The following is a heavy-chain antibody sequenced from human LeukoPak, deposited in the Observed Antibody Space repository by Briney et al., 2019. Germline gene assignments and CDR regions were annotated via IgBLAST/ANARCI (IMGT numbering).Heavy chain of an antibody. D-gene: IGHD3-10*02. J-gene: IGHJ4*02. V-gene: IGHV4-38-2*01. Sequence: KPSETLSLTCGVSGYYIRNGYFWGWIRQPPGKGLEWIGSIHHSGKSDYNPSFKSRGTISVDTSKNQFALRLSSLTASDTAVYYCASVFASPPRVFDNWGQGTLVTVSS. CDR3: ASVFASPPRVFDN. CDR2: IHHSGKS. CDR1: GYYIRNGYF.